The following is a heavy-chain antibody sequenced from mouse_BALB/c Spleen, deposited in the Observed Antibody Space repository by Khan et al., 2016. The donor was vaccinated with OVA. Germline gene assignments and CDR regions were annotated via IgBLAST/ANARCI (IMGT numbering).Heavy chain of an antibody. CDR1: GFTFSNFW. D-gene: IGHD1-3*01. V-gene: IGHV6-6*02. CDR2: IRLKSDNYAT. Sequence: EVKLEVSGGGLVQPGRSMKLSCVASGFTFSNFWVNWVRQSPEKGLEWVAEIRLKSDNYATHYAESVKGRFTISRDDSKSSVYLQMNNLRAEDTGIYYCTRSGSFAYWGQGTLVTVSA. CDR3: TRSGSFAY. J-gene: IGHJ3*01.